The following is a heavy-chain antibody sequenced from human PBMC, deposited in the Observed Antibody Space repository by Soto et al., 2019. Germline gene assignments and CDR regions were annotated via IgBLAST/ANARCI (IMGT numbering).Heavy chain of an antibody. CDR1: GGTFSSYA. V-gene: IGHV1-69*13. J-gene: IGHJ4*02. CDR3: ASLEVSYASSGYPSTNWAS. CDR2: IIPMFGTT. D-gene: IGHD3-22*01. Sequence: ASVXVSCKASGGTFSSYAIIWVRQAPGQGLECMGGIIPMFGTTNYAQKFQGRVTITADESTSTAYMELSSLRSEDTAVYYCASLEVSYASSGYPSTNWASWAKGTL.